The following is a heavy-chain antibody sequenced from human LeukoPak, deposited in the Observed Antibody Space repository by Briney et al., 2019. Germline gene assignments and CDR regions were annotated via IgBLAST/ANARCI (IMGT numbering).Heavy chain of an antibody. Sequence: RAGGSLRLSCAASGFTFDDYGMSWVRQAPGKGLEWVSGINWNGGSTGYADSVKGRFTISRDNAKNSLYLQMNSLRAEDTALYHCARSFGESPFDAFDIWGQGTMVTVSS. V-gene: IGHV3-20*01. CDR2: INWNGGST. J-gene: IGHJ3*02. CDR3: ARSFGESPFDAFDI. CDR1: GFTFDDYG. D-gene: IGHD3-10*01.